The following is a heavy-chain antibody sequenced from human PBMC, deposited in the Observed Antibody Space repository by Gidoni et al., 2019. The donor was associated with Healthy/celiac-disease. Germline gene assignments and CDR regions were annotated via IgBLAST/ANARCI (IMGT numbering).Heavy chain of an antibody. D-gene: IGHD4-17*01. V-gene: IGHV4-39*01. J-gene: IGHJ4*02. CDR2: IYYSGST. CDR3: ARHDYGGHFDY. Sequence: QLQLQESGPGLVKPSETLSLTCTVSGGSISSSSYYWGWIRQPPGKGLEWIGSIYYSGSTYYNPSLKSRVTISVDTSKNQFSLKLSSVTAADTAVYYCARHDYGGHFDYWGQGTLVTVSS. CDR1: GGSISSSSYY.